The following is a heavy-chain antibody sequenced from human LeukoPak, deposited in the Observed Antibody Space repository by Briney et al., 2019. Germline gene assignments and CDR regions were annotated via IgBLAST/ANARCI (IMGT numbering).Heavy chain of an antibody. CDR3: ARVPYYDFQADAFDI. D-gene: IGHD3-3*01. V-gene: IGHV6-1*01. J-gene: IGHJ3*02. CDR2: TYYRSKWYN. CDR1: GDSVSANDAA. Sequence: SQTLSLTCAISGDSVSANDAAWNWIRQSPSRGLEWLGRTYYRSKWYNDYAVSVKSRITINPDTSKNQFSLQLNSVTPEDTAVYYCARVPYYDFQADAFDIWGQGTMVTVSS.